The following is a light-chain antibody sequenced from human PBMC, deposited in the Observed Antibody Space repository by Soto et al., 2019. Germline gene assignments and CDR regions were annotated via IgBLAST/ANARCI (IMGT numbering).Light chain of an antibody. CDR2: SNN. V-gene: IGLV1-44*01. J-gene: IGLJ2*01. CDR3: AAWDDSLNGVV. Sequence: QCVLTQPPSASGTPGQRVTISCSGSSFYIGSNTENWYQQLPGTAPKLLIYSNNQRPSGVPDRFSGSKSGTSASLAISGLQSEDEADYYCAAWDDSLNGVVFGGGTKLTVL. CDR1: SFYIGSNT.